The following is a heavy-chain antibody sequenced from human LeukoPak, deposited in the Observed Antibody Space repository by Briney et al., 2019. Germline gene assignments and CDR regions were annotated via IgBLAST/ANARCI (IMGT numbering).Heavy chain of an antibody. CDR1: GYTFSNYG. D-gene: IGHD3-16*02. Sequence: GASVKVSCKASGYTFSNYGISWLRQAPGQGPEWMGWISAYNGNTNYAQKLQGRVTMSTDTSTSTAYMELRSLRSDDTALYYCARDWFTRLGGLSPDRAFDYWGQGTLVTVSS. J-gene: IGHJ4*02. V-gene: IGHV1-18*01. CDR3: ARDWFTRLGGLSPDRAFDY. CDR2: ISAYNGNT.